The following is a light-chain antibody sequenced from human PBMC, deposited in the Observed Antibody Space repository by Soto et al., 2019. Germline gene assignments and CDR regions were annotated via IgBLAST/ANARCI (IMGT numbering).Light chain of an antibody. J-gene: IGKJ5*01. CDR1: QSVSIN. CDR3: QQRSSWPEIT. CDR2: GPS. V-gene: IGKV3-15*01. Sequence: DIVMTQSPATLSVSPGERATLSGRASQSVSINLAWYQQKPGQAPRLIIYGPSTRATGVPARFSGSVSGTEFTLTISSLDPEDFAVYYGQQRSSWPEITFGPLTRLEIK.